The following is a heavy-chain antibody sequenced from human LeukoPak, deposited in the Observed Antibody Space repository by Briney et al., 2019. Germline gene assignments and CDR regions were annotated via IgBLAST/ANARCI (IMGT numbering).Heavy chain of an antibody. CDR3: ARGGSVAGRSFDY. CDR1: GYTFTGHY. J-gene: IGHJ4*02. Sequence: ASVKVSCKASGYTFTGHYMHWVRQAPGKGLAWIRQINPNSGGTNYAQKFQGRVTMTRVTSISTAYMELSRLRSDDTAVYYCARGGSVAGRSFDYWGQGTLVTVSS. V-gene: IGHV1-2*06. CDR2: INPNSGGT. D-gene: IGHD6-19*01.